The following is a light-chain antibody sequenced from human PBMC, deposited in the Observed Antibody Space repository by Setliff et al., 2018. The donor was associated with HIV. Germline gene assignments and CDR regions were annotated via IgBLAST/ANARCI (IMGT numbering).Light chain of an antibody. CDR3: CSYAGSNTFV. J-gene: IGLJ1*01. V-gene: IGLV2-23*02. CDR1: SSDVGSYNL. CDR2: EVS. Sequence: SALTQPASVSGSPGQSITISCTGTSSDVGSYNLVSWYQQHPGKAPKLMIYEVSKRPSGVSNRFSGSKSDNTASLTISGLQSEDDADYYCCSYAGSNTFVFGTGTKVTVL.